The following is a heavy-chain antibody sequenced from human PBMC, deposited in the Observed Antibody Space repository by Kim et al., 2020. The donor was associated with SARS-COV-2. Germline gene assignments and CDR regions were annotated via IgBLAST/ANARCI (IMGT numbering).Heavy chain of an antibody. CDR3: AKDLAATYYPLAY. D-gene: IGHD3-22*01. Sequence: FACSLRGRFTISRDSSEKTLYLQMNSLRAEDTAIYFCAKDLAATYYPLAYWGQGILVTVSP. V-gene: IGHV3-23*01. J-gene: IGHJ4*02.